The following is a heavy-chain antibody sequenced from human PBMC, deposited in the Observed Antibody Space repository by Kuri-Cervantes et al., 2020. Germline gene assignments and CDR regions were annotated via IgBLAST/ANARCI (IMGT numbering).Heavy chain of an antibody. CDR3: ARASITMIEGYYFDY. Sequence: GSLRLSCTVSGGSVSSGSYYWSWIRQPPGKGLEWIGYIYYSGSTNYNPSLKSRVTISVDTSKNQFSLKLSSVTAADTAVYYCARASITMIEGYYFDYWGQGTLVTVSS. CDR2: IYYSGST. CDR1: GGSVSSGSYY. D-gene: IGHD3-22*01. V-gene: IGHV4-61*01. J-gene: IGHJ4*02.